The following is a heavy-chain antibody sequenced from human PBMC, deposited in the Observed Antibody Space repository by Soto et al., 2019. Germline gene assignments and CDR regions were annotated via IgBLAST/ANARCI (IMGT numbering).Heavy chain of an antibody. Sequence: QVQLVESGGDVVQPGRSLRLSCEASGFTFSFYAMHWVCKAPGKGLEWVAVISYNGRNKHYLDSVKGRFTISRDNSQDTLYMQMDSLRPDDTAVYYCARQAKIGDRSQFYFDSWGQGTLVTVSS. D-gene: IGHD2-21*01. J-gene: IGHJ4*02. V-gene: IGHV3-30*04. CDR1: GFTFSFYA. CDR3: ARQAKIGDRSQFYFDS. CDR2: ISYNGRNK.